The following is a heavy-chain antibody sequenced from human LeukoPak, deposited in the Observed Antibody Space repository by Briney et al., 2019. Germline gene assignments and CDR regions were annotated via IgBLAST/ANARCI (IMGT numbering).Heavy chain of an antibody. Sequence: GGSLRLSCAASGFTFSSYSMNWVRQAPGKGLEWVSYISSGSSTIYYADSVKGRFTISRDNAKNSLYLQINSLSAEDTAVYYCATGYYGSGFDYWGQGTLVTVSS. CDR1: GFTFSSYS. D-gene: IGHD3-10*01. CDR2: ISSGSSTI. CDR3: ATGYYGSGFDY. V-gene: IGHV3-48*04. J-gene: IGHJ4*02.